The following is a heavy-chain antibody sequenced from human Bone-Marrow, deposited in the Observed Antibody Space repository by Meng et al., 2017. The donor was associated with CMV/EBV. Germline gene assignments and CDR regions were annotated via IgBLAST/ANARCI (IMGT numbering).Heavy chain of an antibody. D-gene: IGHD7-27*01. CDR2: INQDGSVR. CDR3: WGSGN. Sequence: GESLKISCAASGFTFSSYWMHWVRQAPGKGLEWVANINQDGSVRDYVDSVKGRFTISRGNAKNSLYLHMSSLRVEDTAVYYCWGSGNWGQGTLVPSPQ. J-gene: IGHJ4*02. V-gene: IGHV3-7*01. CDR1: GFTFSSYW.